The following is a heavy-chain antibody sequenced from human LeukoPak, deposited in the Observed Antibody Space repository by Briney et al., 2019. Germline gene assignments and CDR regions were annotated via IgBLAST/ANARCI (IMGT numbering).Heavy chain of an antibody. CDR2: IYYSGST. J-gene: IGHJ3*02. Sequence: SETLSLTCTVSGGSISSSSYYWGWIRQPPGKGLEWIGSIYYSGSTYYNPSLKSRVTISVDTSKNQFSLKLSSVTAADTAVYYCADSIIVGATKDAFDIWGQGTMVTVSS. D-gene: IGHD1-26*01. CDR3: ADSIIVGATKDAFDI. V-gene: IGHV4-39*07. CDR1: GGSISSSSYY.